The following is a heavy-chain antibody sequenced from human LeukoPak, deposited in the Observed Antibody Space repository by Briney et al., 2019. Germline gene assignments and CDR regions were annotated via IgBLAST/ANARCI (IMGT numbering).Heavy chain of an antibody. CDR2: ISYDGSNK. J-gene: IGHJ4*02. CDR1: GFTFSSYA. D-gene: IGHD3-22*01. Sequence: PGGSLRLSCAASGFTFSSYAMHWVRQAPGKGLEWVAVISYDGSNKYYADSVKGRFTISRVNSKNTLYLQMNSLRAEDTAVYYCARTPGYYLYYFDYWGQGTLVTVSS. V-gene: IGHV3-30-3*01. CDR3: ARTPGYYLYYFDY.